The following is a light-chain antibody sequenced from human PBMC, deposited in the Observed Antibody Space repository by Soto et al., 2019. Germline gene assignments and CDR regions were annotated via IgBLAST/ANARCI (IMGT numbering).Light chain of an antibody. CDR2: DAS. V-gene: IGKV3-11*01. J-gene: IGKJ4*01. CDR3: QQRSNWPPLT. CDR1: QSVSSS. Sequence: EIVLPQSPATLSLSPGERATLSCRASQSVSSSLAWYQQTPGQAPRLLIYDASNRATGIPARFSGSGSGTDFTLTISSLEPEDFAVYYCQQRSNWPPLTFGGGTKVEIK.